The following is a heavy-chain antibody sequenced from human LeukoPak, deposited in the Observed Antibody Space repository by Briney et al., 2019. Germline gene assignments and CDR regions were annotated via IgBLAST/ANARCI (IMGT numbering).Heavy chain of an antibody. V-gene: IGHV1-69*05. CDR3: ARVGFGEYSSSSGWFDP. J-gene: IGHJ5*02. D-gene: IGHD6-6*01. Sequence: SVKVSCKASGGTFSSYAISWVLQAPGQGLEWMGGIIPIFGTANYAQKFQGRVTITTDESTSTAYMELSSLRSEDTAVYYCARVGFGEYSSSSGWFDPWGQGTLVSVSS. CDR2: IIPIFGTA. CDR1: GGTFSSYA.